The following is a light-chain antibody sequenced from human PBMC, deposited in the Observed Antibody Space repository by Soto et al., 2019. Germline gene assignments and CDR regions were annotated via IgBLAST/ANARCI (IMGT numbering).Light chain of an antibody. CDR3: QQSYSTPRWT. Sequence: DIQMTQSPSSLSAFVGGRVTITCRASQSISSYLNWYQQRPGKAPKLLIYAASSLQSGVPSRFSGSGSGTDFTLTISSLQPEDFATYYCQQSYSTPRWTFGQGTKVDTK. CDR2: AAS. J-gene: IGKJ1*01. CDR1: QSISSY. V-gene: IGKV1-39*01.